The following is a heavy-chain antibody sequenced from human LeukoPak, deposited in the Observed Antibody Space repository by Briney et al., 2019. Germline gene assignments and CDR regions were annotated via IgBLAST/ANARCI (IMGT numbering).Heavy chain of an antibody. CDR1: GFTFSSYG. CDR2: ISYDGSNK. V-gene: IGHV3-30*18. J-gene: IGHJ4*02. D-gene: IGHD3-10*01. Sequence: AGRSLRLSCAASGFTFSSYGMHWVRQVPGKGLEWVAVISYDGSNKYYADSVKGRFTISRDNSKNTLYLQMNSLRAEDTAVYYCAKDRCPRFGELYYDYWGQGTLVTVSS. CDR3: AKDRCPRFGELYYDY.